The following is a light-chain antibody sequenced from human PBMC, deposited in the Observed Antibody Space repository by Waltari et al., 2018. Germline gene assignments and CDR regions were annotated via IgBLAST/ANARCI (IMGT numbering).Light chain of an antibody. CDR2: WAS. Sequence: DIVMTQSPDPLAVSLRERATINCKSSHLVASNSYSKSYLACYRQTPEQPPKVLISWASTRESGVPDRFSGSGSGTDFTHSIRSLQAEDVAVYYCQKNHSSLPSFGPGTKVDIK. V-gene: IGKV4-1*01. CDR3: QKNHSSLPS. CDR1: HLVASNSYSKSY. J-gene: IGKJ3*01.